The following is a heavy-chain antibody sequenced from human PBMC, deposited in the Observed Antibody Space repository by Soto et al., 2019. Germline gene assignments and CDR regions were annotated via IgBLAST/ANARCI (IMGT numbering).Heavy chain of an antibody. CDR1: GGTFSSYA. J-gene: IGHJ6*02. Sequence: QVQLVQSGAEVKKPGSAVKVSCKASGGTFSSYAISWVRQAPGQGLEWMGGIIPMFGPANYAKKFQGRVTITADESTSTAYMELSSLRSEDTAVYYCARDPTMVRGVMKYYYGMDVWGQGTTVTVSS. V-gene: IGHV1-69*01. CDR2: IIPMFGPA. D-gene: IGHD3-10*01. CDR3: ARDPTMVRGVMKYYYGMDV.